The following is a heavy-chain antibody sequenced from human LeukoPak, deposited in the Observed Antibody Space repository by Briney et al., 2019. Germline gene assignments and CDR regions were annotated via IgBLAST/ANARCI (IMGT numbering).Heavy chain of an antibody. CDR3: ARQRQLVETFDY. J-gene: IGHJ4*02. CDR2: IYTSGST. V-gene: IGHV4-61*02. D-gene: IGHD6-6*01. Sequence: SQTLSLTCTVSGGSISSGSYYWSWIRQPAGKGLEWIGRIYTSGSTNYNPSLKSRVTISVDTSKNQFSLKLSSVTAADTAVCYCARQRQLVETFDYWGQGTLVTVSS. CDR1: GGSISSGSYY.